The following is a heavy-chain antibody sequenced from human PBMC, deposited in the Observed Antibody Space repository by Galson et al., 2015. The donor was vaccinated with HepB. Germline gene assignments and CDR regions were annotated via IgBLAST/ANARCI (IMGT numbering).Heavy chain of an antibody. J-gene: IGHJ4*02. CDR1: GFTFSSYG. D-gene: IGHD3-10*01. Sequence: SLRLSCAASGFTFSSYGMHWVRQAPGKGLEWVAVIAYDGSNKHYADSVKGRFTISRDNSKSTLYLQMDSPRAEDTAQYYCAKDTFYYGSGGDYYFDNWGQGTLVTVSS. CDR3: AKDTFYYGSGGDYYFDN. V-gene: IGHV3-30*18. CDR2: IAYDGSNK.